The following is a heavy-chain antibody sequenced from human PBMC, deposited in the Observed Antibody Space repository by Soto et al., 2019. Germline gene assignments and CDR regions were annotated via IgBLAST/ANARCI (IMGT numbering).Heavy chain of an antibody. CDR1: GGSISSYY. J-gene: IGHJ6*02. CDR2: IYYSGST. D-gene: IGHD6-13*01. Sequence: QVQLQESGPGLVKPSETLSLTCTVSGGSISSYYWSWIRQPPGKGLEWIGYIYYSGSTNYNPSLKRRAPISVDTSKNEFSLKLSSVPAADTVVYYCAREGVSSSWYNYYGMDVWGQGTTVTVSS. CDR3: AREGVSSSWYNYYGMDV. V-gene: IGHV4-59*01.